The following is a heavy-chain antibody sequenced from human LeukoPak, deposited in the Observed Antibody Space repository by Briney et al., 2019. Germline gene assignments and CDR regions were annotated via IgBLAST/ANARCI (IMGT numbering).Heavy chain of an antibody. V-gene: IGHV5-51*01. D-gene: IGHD2-21*02. CDR1: GYSFTSDW. J-gene: IGHJ4*02. CDR3: ARGKMINCGGDCFAAYFDY. Sequence: GESLKISCKASGYSFTSDWIAWVRQRPGKGLEWMGIIYPGDSDSRYSPSFQGQITISADKSIATASLQWSSLKASDTATYYCARGKMINCGGDCFAAYFDYWGQGTLVTVSS. CDR2: IYPGDSDS.